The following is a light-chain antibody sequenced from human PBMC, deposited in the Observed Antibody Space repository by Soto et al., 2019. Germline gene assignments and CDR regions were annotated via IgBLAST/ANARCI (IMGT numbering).Light chain of an antibody. CDR2: AAS. CDR3: QQYNNCPPEYT. CDR1: QSVSSN. V-gene: IGKV3-15*01. J-gene: IGKJ2*01. Sequence: EIVMTQSPATLSVSPGERATLSCRASQSVSSNLAWYQQKPGQAPRLLIYAASTRATGIPARFSGSGSGTEFTLTISSLQSEDFAVYYCQQYNNCPPEYTFVQGTKLQIK.